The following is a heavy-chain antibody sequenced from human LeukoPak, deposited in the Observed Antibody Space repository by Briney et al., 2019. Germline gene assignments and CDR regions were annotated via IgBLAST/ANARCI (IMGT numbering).Heavy chain of an antibody. CDR2: IKQDGREK. CDR3: AKRTGGPCTY. V-gene: IGHV3-7*02. CDR1: GLTFSSYW. J-gene: IGHJ4*02. Sequence: GGSLRLSCAASGLTFSSYWMSWVRQAPGKGLEWVANIKQDGREKYYVDSVKGRFTISRDNAKNSLYLQMNSLRAEDTAVYYCAKRTGGPCTYWGQGTLVTVSS. D-gene: IGHD4-23*01.